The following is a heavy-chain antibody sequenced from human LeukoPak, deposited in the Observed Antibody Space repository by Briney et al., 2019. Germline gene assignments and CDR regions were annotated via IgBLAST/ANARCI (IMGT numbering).Heavy chain of an antibody. Sequence: GRSLRLSCAASGFTFSSYGMHWVRQAPGKGLEWVAFIRYDGSNKYYADSVKGRFTISRDNSKNTLYLQMNSLRAEDTAVYYCAKDRVTMVRGVMTVYYFDYWGQGTLVTVSS. J-gene: IGHJ4*02. D-gene: IGHD3-10*01. V-gene: IGHV3-30*02. CDR1: GFTFSSYG. CDR3: AKDRVTMVRGVMTVYYFDY. CDR2: IRYDGSNK.